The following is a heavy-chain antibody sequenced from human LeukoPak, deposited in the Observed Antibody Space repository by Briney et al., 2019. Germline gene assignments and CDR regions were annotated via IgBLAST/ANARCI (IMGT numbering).Heavy chain of an antibody. CDR2: ISAYNGNT. J-gene: IGHJ6*04. D-gene: IGHD6-13*01. Sequence: ASVKVSCKASGYTFTSYGISWVRQAPGQGLEWMGWISAYNGNTNYAQKLQGRVTMTTDTSTSTAYMELRSPRSDDTAVYYCARAIAAAGTRAYYYGMDVWGKGTTVTVSS. V-gene: IGHV1-18*04. CDR3: ARAIAAAGTRAYYYGMDV. CDR1: GYTFTSYG.